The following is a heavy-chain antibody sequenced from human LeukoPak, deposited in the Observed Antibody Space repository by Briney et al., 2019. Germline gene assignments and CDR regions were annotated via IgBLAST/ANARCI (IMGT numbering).Heavy chain of an antibody. CDR3: AKSNGYGLVDI. CDR1: GGSITSSFY. CDR2: IHNSGGT. Sequence: SETLSLTCTVSGGSITSSFYWSWIRQSPGKGLEWIGYIHNSGGTKYNPSLKSRLTISVDTSRNQFSLKLNSVTAADTAVYYCAKSNGYGLVDIWGQGTMVTVSS. V-gene: IGHV4-59*12. J-gene: IGHJ3*02. D-gene: IGHD3-10*01.